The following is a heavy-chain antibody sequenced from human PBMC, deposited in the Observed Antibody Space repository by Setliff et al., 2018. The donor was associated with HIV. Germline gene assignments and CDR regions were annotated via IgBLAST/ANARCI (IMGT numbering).Heavy chain of an antibody. D-gene: IGHD5-12*01. CDR1: GYSFTSYW. J-gene: IGHJ3*02. CDR3: ARSRRDGYNLEAYDI. Sequence: GESLKISCKGSGYSFTSYWIGWVRQMPGKGLEWMGIIYPGDSDTRYSPSFQGQVTISADKSISTAYLQWSTLKASDAAMYYCARSRRDGYNLEAYDIWGQGTMVTVSS. V-gene: IGHV5-51*01. CDR2: IYPGDSDT.